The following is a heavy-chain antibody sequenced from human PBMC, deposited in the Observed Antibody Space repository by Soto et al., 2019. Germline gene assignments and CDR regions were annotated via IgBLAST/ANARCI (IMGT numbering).Heavy chain of an antibody. J-gene: IGHJ4*02. CDR1: GGSLGSSSYY. Sequence: PSETLSLTCTVSGGSLGSSSYYWGWIHQSPGKGLEWIGNIYYSGNTFYNPSLKSRVTISVDTSKNQFYLHLSSVTAADTAIFYCASIAAPGTTHFDFWGQGTLVTAPQ. D-gene: IGHD6-13*01. CDR3: ASIAAPGTTHFDF. CDR2: IYYSGNT. V-gene: IGHV4-39*01.